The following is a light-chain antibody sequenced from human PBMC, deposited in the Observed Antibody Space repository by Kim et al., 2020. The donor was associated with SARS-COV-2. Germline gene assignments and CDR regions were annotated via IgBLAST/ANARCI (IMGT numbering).Light chain of an antibody. Sequence: DIVLTQSPATLSLSPGERATLSCRASQSISSYLAWYQQKPGQAPRLLIYDASNRATGIPARFSGSGSGTDFTLTISSLEPEDFAVYYCQKRSRRPPHTFGAGTKVDIK. CDR1: QSISSY. CDR2: DAS. CDR3: QKRSRRPPHT. J-gene: IGKJ4*01. V-gene: IGKV3-11*01.